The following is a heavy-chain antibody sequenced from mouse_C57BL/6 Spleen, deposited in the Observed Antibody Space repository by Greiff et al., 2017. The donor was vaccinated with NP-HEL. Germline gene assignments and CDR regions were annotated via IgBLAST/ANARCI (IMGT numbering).Heavy chain of an antibody. CDR2: INPNNGGT. D-gene: IGHD6-2*01. Sequence: VQLKESGPELVKPGASVKMSCKASGYTFTDYNMHWVKQSHGKSLEWIGYINPNNGGTSYNQKFKGKATLTVNKSSSTAYMELRSLTSEDSAVYYCARSLVHYYAMDYWGQGTSVTVSS. J-gene: IGHJ4*01. V-gene: IGHV1-22*01. CDR3: ARSLVHYYAMDY. CDR1: GYTFTDYN.